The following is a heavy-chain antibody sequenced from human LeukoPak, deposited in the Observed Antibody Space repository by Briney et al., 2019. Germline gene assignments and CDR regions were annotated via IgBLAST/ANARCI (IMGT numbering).Heavy chain of an antibody. J-gene: IGHJ4*02. V-gene: IGHV3-9*01. CDR3: ARVGVLRFLEWLLYHPYYFDY. D-gene: IGHD3-3*01. CDR2: ISWNSGSI. Sequence: GGSLRLSCAASGFTFDDYAMHWVRQAPGKGLEWVSGISWNSGSIGYADSVKGRFTISRDNAKNSLYLQMNSLRAEDTAVYYCARVGVLRFLEWLLYHPYYFDYWGQGTLVTVSS. CDR1: GFTFDDYA.